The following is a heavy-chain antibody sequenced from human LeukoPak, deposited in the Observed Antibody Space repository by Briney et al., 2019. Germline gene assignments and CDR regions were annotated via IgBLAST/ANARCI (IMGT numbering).Heavy chain of an antibody. J-gene: IGHJ1*01. D-gene: IGHD2-2*01. CDR3: ARGYCSSTICFQYFHH. CDR1: GGSTSSYY. Sequence: PSETLSLTCTVSGGSTSSYYCSWIRQPPGKALEWIGYIYYSGSTNYNPSLKSRVTISVDTSKNQFSLKLSSVTAADTAVYYCARGYCSSTICFQYFHHWGQGTLVTVSS. CDR2: IYYSGST. V-gene: IGHV4-59*01.